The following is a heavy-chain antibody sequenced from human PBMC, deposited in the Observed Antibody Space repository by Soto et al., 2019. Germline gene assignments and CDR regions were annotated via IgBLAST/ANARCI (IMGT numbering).Heavy chain of an antibody. Sequence: QITLKESGPPLVRPTQTLTLTCTFSGFSLSTSGEGVGWIRQPPGKALEWLALIYWDDDKRYSPSLKSRLTITKDTSKNQVVLTMTNMDPVDTATYYCAHRRPTATFDYWGQGTLVTVSS. CDR1: GFSLSTSGEG. V-gene: IGHV2-5*02. CDR3: AHRRPTATFDY. J-gene: IGHJ4*02. D-gene: IGHD5-18*01. CDR2: IYWDDDK.